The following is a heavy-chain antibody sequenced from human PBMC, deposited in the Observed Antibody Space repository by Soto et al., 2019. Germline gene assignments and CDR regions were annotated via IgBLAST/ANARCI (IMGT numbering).Heavy chain of an antibody. V-gene: IGHV4-34*01. CDR1: GASFSGYY. CDR2: INHSGST. J-gene: IGHJ3*02. CDR3: ARDLPPEQAAFDI. Sequence: PSETLSLTCAVYGASFSGYYWSWIRQPPGKGLEWIGEINHSGSTNYNPSLKSRVTISVDTSKNQFSLKLSSVTAADTAVYYCARDLPPEQAAFDIWGQGTMVTVSS.